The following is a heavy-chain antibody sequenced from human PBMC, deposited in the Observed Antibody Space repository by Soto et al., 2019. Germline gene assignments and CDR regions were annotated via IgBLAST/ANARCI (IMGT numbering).Heavy chain of an antibody. J-gene: IGHJ4*02. CDR1: GGSISSSSYY. CDR3: ARHDGSSWLFDY. Sequence: SETLSLTCTVSGGSISSSSYYWGWIRQPPGKGLEWIGSIYYSGSTYYNPSLKSRVTISVDTSKNQFSLKLSSVTAADTAVYYCARHDGSSWLFDYWGQGTLVTVSS. V-gene: IGHV4-39*01. D-gene: IGHD6-13*01. CDR2: IYYSGST.